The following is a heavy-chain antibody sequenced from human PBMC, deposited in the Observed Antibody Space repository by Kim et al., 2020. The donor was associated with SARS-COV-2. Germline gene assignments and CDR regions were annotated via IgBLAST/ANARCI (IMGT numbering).Heavy chain of an antibody. CDR3: ARARTKGSLPEYFQH. D-gene: IGHD1-1*01. CDR1: GYTFTSYY. Sequence: ASVKVSCKASGYTFTSYYMHWVRQAPGQGLEWMGIINPSGGSTSYAQKFQGRVTMTRDTSTSTVYMELSSLRSEDTAVYYCARARTKGSLPEYFQHWGQGTLVTVSS. V-gene: IGHV1-46*01. CDR2: INPSGGST. J-gene: IGHJ1*01.